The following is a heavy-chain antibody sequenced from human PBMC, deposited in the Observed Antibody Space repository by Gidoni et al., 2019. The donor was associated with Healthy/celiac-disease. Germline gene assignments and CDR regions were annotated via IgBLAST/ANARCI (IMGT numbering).Heavy chain of an antibody. Sequence: EVQLVESGGGLVKPGGSLSLSCAASGFPFRSYSMNWVRQAPGKGLEWVSSISSSSSYIYYADSVKGRFTISRDNAKNSLYLQMNSLRAEDTAVYYCARAGSGYVSYNWFDPWGQGTLVTVSS. D-gene: IGHD5-12*01. CDR3: ARAGSGYVSYNWFDP. CDR2: ISSSSSYI. J-gene: IGHJ5*02. CDR1: GFPFRSYS. V-gene: IGHV3-21*01.